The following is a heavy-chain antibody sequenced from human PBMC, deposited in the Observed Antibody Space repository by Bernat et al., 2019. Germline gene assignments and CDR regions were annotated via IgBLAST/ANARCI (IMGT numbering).Heavy chain of an antibody. V-gene: IGHV4-59*08. CDR1: GASISSYY. D-gene: IGHD6-6*01. J-gene: IGHJ4*02. CDR3: ARHSRSSSSPGY. CDR2: IYYSGST. Sequence: QVQLQESGPGLVKPSETLSLTCTVSGASISSYYWSWIRQPPGKGLEWIGYIYYSGSTYYNPSLQSPITISVDTSKNQLSLKLNFVTAADTAVYYCARHSRSSSSPGYWGQGTLVTVSS.